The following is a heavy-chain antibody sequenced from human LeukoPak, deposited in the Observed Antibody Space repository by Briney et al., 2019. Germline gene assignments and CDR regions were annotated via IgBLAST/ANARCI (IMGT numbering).Heavy chain of an antibody. Sequence: ASVKVSCKASGYTFTSYDINWVRQATGQGLAWMGWMNPNSGDTGYVQKFQGRVTMTRDTSISTAYMELSSLRSEDTAVYYCARGGFGSGSYSDYWGQGTLVTVSS. V-gene: IGHV1-8*01. J-gene: IGHJ4*02. CDR3: ARGGFGSGSYSDY. CDR1: GYTFTSYD. CDR2: MNPNSGDT. D-gene: IGHD3-10*01.